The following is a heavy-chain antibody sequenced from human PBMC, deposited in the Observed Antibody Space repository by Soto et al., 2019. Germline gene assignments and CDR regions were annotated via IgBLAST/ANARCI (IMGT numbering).Heavy chain of an antibody. J-gene: IGHJ5*02. CDR2: ISDSGSRT. Sequence: GGSLRLSCAASGFIFRSYGMIWVRQAPGKGLEWVSVISDSGSRTYYADFVEGRFTISRDNSRNTLYLQMNSLRAEDTAVYYCAKDSYSSGQNWFDPWGQGTLVTVSS. CDR3: AKDSYSSGQNWFDP. CDR1: GFIFRSYG. D-gene: IGHD6-19*01. V-gene: IGHV3-23*01.